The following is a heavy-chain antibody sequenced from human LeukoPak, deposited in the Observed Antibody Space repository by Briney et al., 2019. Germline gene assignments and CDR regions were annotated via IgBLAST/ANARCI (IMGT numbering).Heavy chain of an antibody. CDR1: GFDFSSYG. Sequence: GGSLRLSCEASGFDFSSYGMHWVRQAPGKGLEYVAAVSRNGGRTYYANSVKGRFTISRDNSRNTLYLQMGSLRPEDTALYYCARDLRSGAYYYFYMDVWATGPRSSSL. V-gene: IGHV3-64*01. J-gene: IGHJ6*03. CDR2: VSRNGGRT. D-gene: IGHD3-3*01. CDR3: ARDLRSGAYYYFYMDV.